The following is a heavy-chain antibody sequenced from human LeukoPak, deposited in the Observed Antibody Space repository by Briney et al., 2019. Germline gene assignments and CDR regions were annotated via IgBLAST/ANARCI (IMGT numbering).Heavy chain of an antibody. CDR1: GYTFTGYY. Sequence: EASVKVSCKASGYTFTGYYMHWVRQAPGQGLEWMGWISPYNGNTNYAQKFQGRVTMTTDTSTSTAYMELRSLRSDDTAVYYCARGPHERSGYPDDWGQGTLLTVSS. J-gene: IGHJ4*02. CDR3: ARGPHERSGYPDD. CDR2: ISPYNGNT. D-gene: IGHD3-22*01. V-gene: IGHV1-18*04.